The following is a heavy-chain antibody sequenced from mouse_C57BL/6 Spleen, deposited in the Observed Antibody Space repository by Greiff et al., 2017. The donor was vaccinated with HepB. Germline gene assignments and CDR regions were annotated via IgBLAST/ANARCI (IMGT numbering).Heavy chain of an antibody. CDR1: GFTFTDYY. CDR3: ARFYGSSYNWDCYV. Sequence: EVQLVESGGGLVQPGGSLGLSCAASGFTFTDYYMSWVRQPPGKALEWLGFIRNKANGYTTEYSASVKGRFTISRDNSQSILYLQMNALRAEDSATYYCARFYGSSYNWDCYVWGTGTTVTVSS. D-gene: IGHD1-1*01. CDR2: IRNKANGYTT. V-gene: IGHV7-3*01. J-gene: IGHJ1*03.